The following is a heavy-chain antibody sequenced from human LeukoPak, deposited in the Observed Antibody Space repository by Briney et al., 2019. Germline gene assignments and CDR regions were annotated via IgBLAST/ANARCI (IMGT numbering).Heavy chain of an antibody. J-gene: IGHJ3*02. V-gene: IGHV5-51*01. CDR2: IYPGDSDT. CDR1: GYSFTSYW. Sequence: PGESLKISCKGSGYSFTSYWIGWVRQMPGKGLEWTGIIYPGDSDTRYSPSFQGQVTISADKSISTAYLQWSSLKASDTAMYYCASPAYSGSYHDAFDIWGQGTMVTVSS. D-gene: IGHD1-26*01. CDR3: ASPAYSGSYHDAFDI.